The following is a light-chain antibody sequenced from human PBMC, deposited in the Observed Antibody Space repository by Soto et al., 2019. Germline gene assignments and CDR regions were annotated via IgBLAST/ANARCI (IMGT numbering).Light chain of an antibody. CDR3: QQYNSYSWT. J-gene: IGKJ1*01. V-gene: IGKV1-5*03. CDR2: KAS. Sequence: DIQMSQSPSTLSGSVRDRVTITCLASQTISSWLAWYQQKLGKAPKLLIYKASTLKSGVPSRFSGSGSGTEFTLTISSLQPDDFATYYCQQYNSYSWTFGQGTNVDIK. CDR1: QTISSW.